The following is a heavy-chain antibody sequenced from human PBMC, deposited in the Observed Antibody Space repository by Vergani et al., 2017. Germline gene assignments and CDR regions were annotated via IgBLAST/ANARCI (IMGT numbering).Heavy chain of an antibody. V-gene: IGHV1-2*02. CDR2: INPNSGGT. Sequence: QVQLVESGAEVKKPGSSVKVSCKASGGTFSSYALNWVRQAPGQGLEWLGWINPNSGGTNYAQKFQGRVTMTRDTSISTAYMELSRLRSDDTAVYYCARGQWLPTLSFDYWGQGTLVTVSS. CDR1: GGTFSSYA. D-gene: IGHD6-19*01. CDR3: ARGQWLPTLSFDY. J-gene: IGHJ4*02.